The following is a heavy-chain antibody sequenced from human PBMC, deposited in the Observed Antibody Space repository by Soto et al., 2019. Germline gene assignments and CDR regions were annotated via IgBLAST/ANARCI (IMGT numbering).Heavy chain of an antibody. Sequence: QITLKESGPSLVKPTETLTLTCTFSGFSLSSSGVGVAWIRQPPGTPLEWLALIYWDDDKYTSPSLKSRLTITKDPSKNQVVLLMTNMDPVDTATYFCVHLLTGGRFDSWGQGTLVTVSS. CDR2: IYWDDDK. CDR1: GFSLSSSGVG. J-gene: IGHJ4*02. D-gene: IGHD3-16*01. CDR3: VHLLTGGRFDS. V-gene: IGHV2-5*02.